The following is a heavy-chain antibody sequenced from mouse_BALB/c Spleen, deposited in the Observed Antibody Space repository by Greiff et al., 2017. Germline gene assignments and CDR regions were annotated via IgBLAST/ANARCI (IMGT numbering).Heavy chain of an antibody. V-gene: IGHV1-15*01. Sequence: VQLQQSGAELVRPGASVTLSCKASGYTFTDYEMHWVKQTPVHGLEWIGAIDPETGGTAYNQKFKGKATLTADKSSSTAYMELRSLTSEDSAVYYCTRWYFDVWGAGTTVTVSS. CDR2: IDPETGGT. CDR3: TRWYFDV. CDR1: GYTFTDYE. J-gene: IGHJ1*01.